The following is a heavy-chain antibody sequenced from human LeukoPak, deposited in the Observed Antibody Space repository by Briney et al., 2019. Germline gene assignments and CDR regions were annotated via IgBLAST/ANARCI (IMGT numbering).Heavy chain of an antibody. CDR1: GYTFTGYY. CDR3: AKVEEDEDIVVVPAAVDY. Sequence: ASVKVSCKASGYTFTGYYMHWVRQAPGQGLEWMGWINPNSGGTNYAQKFQGRVTMTRDTSISTAYMELSRLRSDDTAVYYCAKVEEDEDIVVVPAAVDYWGQGTLVTVSS. D-gene: IGHD2-2*01. V-gene: IGHV1-2*02. J-gene: IGHJ4*02. CDR2: INPNSGGT.